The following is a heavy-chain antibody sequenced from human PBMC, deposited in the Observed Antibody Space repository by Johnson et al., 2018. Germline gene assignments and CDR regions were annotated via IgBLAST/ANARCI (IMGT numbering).Heavy chain of an antibody. CDR1: GGTFSSYA. Sequence: QVQLVESGAEVKKPGSSXKVSCKASGGTFSSYAISWVRQAPGQGLEWMGGILPIFGTAHYAQKFQGKVTITADESTSTAYMELSSLRPEGTAVYYCARDGIAAHAFDIWGQGTMVTVSS. CDR2: ILPIFGTA. D-gene: IGHD6-13*01. J-gene: IGHJ3*02. V-gene: IGHV1-69*01. CDR3: ARDGIAAHAFDI.